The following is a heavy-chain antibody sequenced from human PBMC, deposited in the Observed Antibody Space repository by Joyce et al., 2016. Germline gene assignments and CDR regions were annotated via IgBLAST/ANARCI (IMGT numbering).Heavy chain of an antibody. CDR1: GGSISIHY. CDR3: ARGLGTPYGMDV. J-gene: IGHJ6*02. CDR2: IYYSGST. Sequence: QVQLQESGPGLVKPSETLSLTCTVSGGSISIHYWSWIRQPPGKRLEWMGYIYYSGSTNYNPSLKSRVTISVDTSKNQFSLKLRSVSAADTAVYYCARGLGTPYGMDVRGQGTTVTVSS. V-gene: IGHV4-59*11. D-gene: IGHD7-27*01.